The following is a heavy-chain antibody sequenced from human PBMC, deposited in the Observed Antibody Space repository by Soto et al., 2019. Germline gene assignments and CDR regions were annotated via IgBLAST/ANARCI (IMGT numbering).Heavy chain of an antibody. V-gene: IGHV1-2*02. CDR1: GHTFTAYY. D-gene: IGHD3-10*01. Sequence: ASVKVSCKASGHTFTAYYVHWVRQAPGQGLEWMGWINPNNGGTYYAQKFQGRVTMTSDTSISTAYMELSRLRSDDTAVYYCAKSLTMARGLDYWGQGTLVTVSS. CDR2: INPNNGGT. J-gene: IGHJ4*02. CDR3: AKSLTMARGLDY.